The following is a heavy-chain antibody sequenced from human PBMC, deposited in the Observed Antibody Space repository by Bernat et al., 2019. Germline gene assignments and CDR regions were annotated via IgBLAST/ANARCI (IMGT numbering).Heavy chain of an antibody. CDR1: GFTLSDHY. CDR2: SKNKANSYTA. V-gene: IGHV3-72*01. J-gene: IGHJ4*02. Sequence: EVQLVESGGGLVQPGGSLRLSCVGSGFTLSDHYMDWVRQTPGKGLEWIGRSKNKANSYTAEYAASVKGSFTISRDDSKNLLSLQMNSLQTDDTAVYYCTRLERGGRSDYWGQGTLVTVSS. CDR3: TRLERGGRSDY. D-gene: IGHD1-26*01.